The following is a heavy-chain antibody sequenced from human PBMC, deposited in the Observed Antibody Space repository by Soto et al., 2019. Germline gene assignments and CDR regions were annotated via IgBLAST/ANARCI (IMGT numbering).Heavy chain of an antibody. CDR3: ARGGPYYDYVWGSYRYSRFDY. J-gene: IGHJ4*02. D-gene: IGHD3-16*02. CDR2: INHSGST. V-gene: IGHV4-34*01. CDR1: GGSFSGYY. Sequence: QVQLQQWGAGLLKPSETLSLTCAVYGGSFSGYYWSWIRQPPGKGLEWIGEINHSGSTNYNPSLKSRANISVATSKNQFSLKLSSVTAADTAVYYCARGGPYYDYVWGSYRYSRFDYWGQGTLVTVSS.